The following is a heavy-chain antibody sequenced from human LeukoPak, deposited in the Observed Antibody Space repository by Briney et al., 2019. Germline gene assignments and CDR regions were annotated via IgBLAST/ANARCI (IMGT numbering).Heavy chain of an antibody. J-gene: IGHJ4*02. D-gene: IGHD5-24*01. Sequence: QPGGSLRLSCAASGFTFSSYWMHWVRQAPGKGLVWVSRINSDGSSTSYADSVKGRFTISRDNAKNSLYLQMNSLRAEDTAVYYCARARDGYNGAFDYWGQGTLVTVSS. CDR1: GFTFSSYW. CDR2: INSDGSST. CDR3: ARARDGYNGAFDY. V-gene: IGHV3-74*01.